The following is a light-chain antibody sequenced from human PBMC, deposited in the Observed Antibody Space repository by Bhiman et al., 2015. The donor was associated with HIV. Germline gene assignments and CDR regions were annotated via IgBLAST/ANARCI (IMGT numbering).Light chain of an antibody. CDR3: ASYTTATTWV. V-gene: IGLV2-14*01. J-gene: IGLJ3*02. CDR1: SSDVGGYNY. CDR2: DVS. Sequence: QSALTQPASVSGSPGQSITISCTGTSSDVGGYNYVSWYQQHPGKAPKLMIYDVSKRPSGVSDRFSGSKSGNAASLTISGLQSEDDAFYYCASYTTATTWVFGGGTELTVL.